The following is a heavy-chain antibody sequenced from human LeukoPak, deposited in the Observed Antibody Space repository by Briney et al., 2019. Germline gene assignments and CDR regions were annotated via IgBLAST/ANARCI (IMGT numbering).Heavy chain of an antibody. Sequence: SETLSLTCTVSGGSISSYYWSWIRQPAGKGLEWIGYINYSGRSEYDPSLKSRVTISVDRSRKRVSLKMRSVTAADTAVYHCARVDCLSDECYNYWAVGALVTVSS. CDR2: INYSGRS. J-gene: IGHJ4*02. CDR3: ARVDCLSDECYNY. D-gene: IGHD2-21*01. V-gene: IGHV4-59*08. CDR1: GGSISSYY.